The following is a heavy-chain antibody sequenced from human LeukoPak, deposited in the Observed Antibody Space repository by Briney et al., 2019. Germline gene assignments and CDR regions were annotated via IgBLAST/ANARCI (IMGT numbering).Heavy chain of an antibody. Sequence: PGGSLRLSCAASGFTFSSYAMHWVRQAPGKGLEWVSSISSSSSYIYYADSVKGRFTISRDNAKNSLYLQMNSLRAEDTAVYYCARDHVPGIAAAGTFWFDPWGQGTLVTVSS. J-gene: IGHJ5*02. D-gene: IGHD6-13*01. CDR2: ISSSSSYI. V-gene: IGHV3-21*01. CDR1: GFTFSSYA. CDR3: ARDHVPGIAAAGTFWFDP.